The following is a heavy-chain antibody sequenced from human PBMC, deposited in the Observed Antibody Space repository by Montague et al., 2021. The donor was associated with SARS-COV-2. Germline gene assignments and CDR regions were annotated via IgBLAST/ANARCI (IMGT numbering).Heavy chain of an antibody. CDR1: GFTFGTCA. CDR3: AKVILPIFGGLDV. J-gene: IGHJ6*02. CDR2: IGSNDDVYT. Sequence: SLRLSCAASGFTFGTCAMTWVRQAPGKGLEWVSTIGSNDDVYTYYPSSVNGRFTISRDNSKNMLFLQRDSLRVDDTAVYYCAKVILPIFGGLDVWGQGTTVTVSS. D-gene: IGHD3-3*01. V-gene: IGHV3-23*01.